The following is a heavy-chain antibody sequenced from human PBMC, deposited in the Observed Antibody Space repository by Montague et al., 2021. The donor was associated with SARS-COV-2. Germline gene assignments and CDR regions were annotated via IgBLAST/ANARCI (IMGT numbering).Heavy chain of an antibody. Sequence: SLRLSCAASGFIVSHNYMSWVRQAPGKGLEWVSIIYSGGNTYYADSVKGRFTISRDNSKNTLYLQMNSLRAEDTALYYRARDPYGMDVWGQGTTVTVSS. J-gene: IGHJ6*02. CDR2: IYSGGNT. V-gene: IGHV3-66*01. CDR3: ARDPYGMDV. CDR1: GFIVSHNY.